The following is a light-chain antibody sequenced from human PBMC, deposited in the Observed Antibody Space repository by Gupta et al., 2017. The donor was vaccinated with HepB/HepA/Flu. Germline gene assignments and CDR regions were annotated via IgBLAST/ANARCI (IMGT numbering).Light chain of an antibody. CDR1: QSISSY. Sequence: DIQMTQSPSSLSASVGDRVTITFRSSQSISSYLHWYQQKPGKVPKLLIYAASRLQSGVPSRFSGSGPGIDFTLTISMRQLENFATYYCQQRDSTPRTLGQGTKMDIK. CDR2: AAS. J-gene: IGKJ2*01. CDR3: QQRDSTPRT. V-gene: IGKV1-39*01.